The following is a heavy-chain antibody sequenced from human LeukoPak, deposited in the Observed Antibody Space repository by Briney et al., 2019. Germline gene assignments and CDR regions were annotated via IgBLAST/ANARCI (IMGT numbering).Heavy chain of an antibody. D-gene: IGHD3-3*01. J-gene: IGHJ5*02. Sequence: SETLSLTCTVSGGSISSYYWSWIRQPAGKGLEWIGRIYTSGGTNYNPSLKSRVTMSVDTSKNQFSLKLSSVTAADTAVYYCAREGVYDFWSDDETGNSNNWFDPWGQGTMVTVSS. V-gene: IGHV4-4*07. CDR2: IYTSGGT. CDR3: AREGVYDFWSDDETGNSNNWFDP. CDR1: GGSISSYY.